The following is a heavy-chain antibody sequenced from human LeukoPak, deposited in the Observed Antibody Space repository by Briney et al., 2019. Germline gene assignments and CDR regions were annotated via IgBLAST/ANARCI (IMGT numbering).Heavy chain of an antibody. J-gene: IGHJ4*02. V-gene: IGHV4-59*11. CDR2: IYYSGST. CDR3: ATAGPISGRHNYSDS. CDR1: GGSITGPY. D-gene: IGHD3-10*01. Sequence: PSETLSLTCTVSGGSITGPYWSWLRQPPGKGLEYIGYIYYSGSTNYNPSLKSRVTISVDTSKNQFSLKLTSVTAADTAVYYCATAGPISGRHNYSDSWGQGTLVTVSS.